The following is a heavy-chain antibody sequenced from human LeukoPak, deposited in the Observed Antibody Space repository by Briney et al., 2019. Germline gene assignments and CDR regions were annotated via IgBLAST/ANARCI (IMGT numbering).Heavy chain of an antibody. D-gene: IGHD6-19*01. CDR3: AMTPGIAVAGYFDY. Sequence: ASVKVSCKASGATFSSYAISWVRQAPGQGLEWMGGIIPIFGTANYAQKFQGRVTITADESTSTAYMELSSLRSEDTAVYYCAMTPGIAVAGYFDYWGQGTLVTVSS. CDR1: GATFSSYA. CDR2: IIPIFGTA. J-gene: IGHJ4*02. V-gene: IGHV1-69*01.